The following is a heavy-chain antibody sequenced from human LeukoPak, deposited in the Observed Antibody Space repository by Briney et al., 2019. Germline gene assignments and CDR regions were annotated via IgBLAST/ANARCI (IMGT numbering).Heavy chain of an antibody. CDR3: ARENPKPGY. D-gene: IGHD1-14*01. Sequence: GGSLRLSCAAPGFTFSSYGMHWVRQAPGKGLEWVAVISYDGSNKYYADSVKGRFTISRDNAKNSLYLQMNSLRAEDTAVYYCARENPKPGYWGQGTLVTVSS. J-gene: IGHJ4*02. CDR2: ISYDGSNK. V-gene: IGHV3-33*05. CDR1: GFTFSSYG.